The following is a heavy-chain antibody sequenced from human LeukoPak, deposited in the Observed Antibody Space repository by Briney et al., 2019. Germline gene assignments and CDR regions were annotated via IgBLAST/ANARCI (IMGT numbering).Heavy chain of an antibody. D-gene: IGHD2-2*01. CDR3: ARVGGVVPAAMGYYYYYYMDV. Sequence: SETLSLTCTVSGYSISSGYYWGWVRQPPGKGLEWIGSIYHSGSTYYNPSLKSRVTISVDTSKNQFSLKLSSVTAADTAVYYCARVGGVVPAAMGYYYYYYMDVWGKGTTVTVSS. CDR2: IYHSGST. CDR1: GYSISSGYY. J-gene: IGHJ6*03. V-gene: IGHV4-38-2*02.